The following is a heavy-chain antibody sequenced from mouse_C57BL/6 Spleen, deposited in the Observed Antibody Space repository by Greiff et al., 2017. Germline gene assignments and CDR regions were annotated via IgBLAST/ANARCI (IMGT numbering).Heavy chain of an antibody. J-gene: IGHJ3*01. D-gene: IGHD2-1*01. Sequence: QVQLQQSGAELVRPGASVTLSCKASGYTFTDYEMHWVKQTPVHGLEWIGAIDPETGGTAYNQKFKGKAILTADKSSSTAYMELRSLTSEDSAVYYCTIYYGNYKPFAYWGQGTLVTVSA. CDR1: GYTFTDYE. CDR3: TIYYGNYKPFAY. V-gene: IGHV1-15*01. CDR2: IDPETGGT.